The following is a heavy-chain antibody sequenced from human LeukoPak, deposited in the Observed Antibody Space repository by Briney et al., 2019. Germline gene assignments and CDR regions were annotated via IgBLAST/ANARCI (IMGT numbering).Heavy chain of an antibody. CDR3: ASGGSYRKAGGDGMDV. CDR2: ISAYNGNT. V-gene: IGHV1-18*01. J-gene: IGHJ6*02. Sequence: ASVKVSCKASGGTFSSYAISWVRQAPGQGLEWMGWISAYNGNTNYAQELQGRVTVTTDTSTSTAYMELRSLRSDDTAVYYCASGGSYRKAGGDGMDVWGQGTTVIVSS. D-gene: IGHD3-16*01. CDR1: GGTFSSYA.